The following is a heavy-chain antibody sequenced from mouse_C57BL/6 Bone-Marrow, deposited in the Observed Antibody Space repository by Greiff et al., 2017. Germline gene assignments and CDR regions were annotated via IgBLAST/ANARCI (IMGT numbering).Heavy chain of an antibody. D-gene: IGHD2-3*01. V-gene: IGHV1-26*01. CDR2: INPNNGGT. Sequence: EVQLQQSGPELVKPGASVKISCKASGYTFTDYYMNWVKQSHGKSLEWIGDINPNNGGTSYNQKFKGKATLTVDKSSSTAYMELRSLTSEDSAVYYCARLGWLLQWAMDYWGQGTSVTVSS. CDR1: GYTFTDYY. CDR3: ARLGWLLQWAMDY. J-gene: IGHJ4*01.